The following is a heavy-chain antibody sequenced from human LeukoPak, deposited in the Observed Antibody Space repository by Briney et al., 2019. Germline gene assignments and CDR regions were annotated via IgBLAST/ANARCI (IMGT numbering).Heavy chain of an antibody. Sequence: SVKVSCKASGGTFSSYAISWVRQAPGQGLEWMGGIIPIFGTANYAQKFQGRVTITTDESTSTAYMELSSLRSEDTAVYYCARSTPNAGSRVVNPFDDWGQGTLVTVSS. D-gene: IGHD3-10*01. CDR1: GGTFSSYA. V-gene: IGHV1-69*05. CDR3: ARSTPNAGSRVVNPFDD. J-gene: IGHJ4*02. CDR2: IIPIFGTA.